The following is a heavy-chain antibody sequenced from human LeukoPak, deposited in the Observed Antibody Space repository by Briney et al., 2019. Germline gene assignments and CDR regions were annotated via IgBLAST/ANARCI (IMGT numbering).Heavy chain of an antibody. CDR1: GFTFSTYT. Sequence: GGSLRLSCAASGFTFSTYTMNWVRQSPGRGLEWVSSISGSSSYMYYADSVKGRFTISRDNAKNSLYLQMNSLRAEDTSLYYCAKDYYGSGSYYMDVWGKGTTVTISS. CDR3: AKDYYGSGSYYMDV. V-gene: IGHV3-21*04. D-gene: IGHD3-10*01. CDR2: ISGSSSYM. J-gene: IGHJ6*03.